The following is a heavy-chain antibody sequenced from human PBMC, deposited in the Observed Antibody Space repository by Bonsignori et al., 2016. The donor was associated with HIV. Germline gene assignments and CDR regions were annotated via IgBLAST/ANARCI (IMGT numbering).Heavy chain of an antibody. CDR3: ARDGEYDILTSLLVRRGAHPPFYYMDV. Sequence: WIRQPPGKGLEWVAKIKQDGSEMYYVDSVKGRFTISRDNAKNSLFLQMNSLRAEDTAVYYCARDGEYDILTSLLVRRGAHPPFYYMDVWGKGTTVTVSS. D-gene: IGHD3-9*01. J-gene: IGHJ6*03. CDR2: IKQDGSEM. V-gene: IGHV3-7*01.